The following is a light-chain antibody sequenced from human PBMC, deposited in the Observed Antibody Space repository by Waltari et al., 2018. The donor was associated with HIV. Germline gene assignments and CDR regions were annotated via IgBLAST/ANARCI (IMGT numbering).Light chain of an antibody. CDR3: QQSYSTTYT. Sequence: DIQLTQSPSSLSASVGDRVTITCRACQSISSFLNWYQHKSGKSPNLLIYLASTLQNGVPLRFSGSGSGTVFTLTISSLQPEDFATYYCQQSYSTTYTFGQGTKVEMK. CDR1: QSISSF. V-gene: IGKV1-39*01. CDR2: LAS. J-gene: IGKJ2*01.